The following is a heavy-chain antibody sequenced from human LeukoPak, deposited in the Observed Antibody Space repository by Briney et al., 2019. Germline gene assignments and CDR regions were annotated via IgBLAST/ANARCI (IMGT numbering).Heavy chain of an antibody. D-gene: IGHD1-26*01. CDR1: GFPVSTNY. V-gene: IGHV3-53*01. Sequence: GGSLRLSCAASGFPVSTNYMNWVRQAPGKGPEWVSVIYSDGNTYYADSVKGRFTISRDDSKNTLYLQMNSLRAEDTAVYYCARDRGVGATVGTFDIWGQGTMVTVSS. CDR3: ARDRGVGATVGTFDI. CDR2: IYSDGNT. J-gene: IGHJ3*02.